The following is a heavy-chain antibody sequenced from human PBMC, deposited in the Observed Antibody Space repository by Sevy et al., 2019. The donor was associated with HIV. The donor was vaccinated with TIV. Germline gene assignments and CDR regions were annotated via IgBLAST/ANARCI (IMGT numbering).Heavy chain of an antibody. CDR2: IKEDGSAK. Sequence: GGSLRLSCAASRFTFNTYWMSWVRQAPGKGLEWVGNIKEDGSAKYYADSVKGRFTISRDNAKNSLYVQMNSLRVEDTAVYYCARDSPGYGGYNYWGQGTLVTVSS. CDR3: ARDSPGYGGYNY. J-gene: IGHJ4*02. V-gene: IGHV3-7*01. CDR1: RFTFNTYW. D-gene: IGHD1-26*01.